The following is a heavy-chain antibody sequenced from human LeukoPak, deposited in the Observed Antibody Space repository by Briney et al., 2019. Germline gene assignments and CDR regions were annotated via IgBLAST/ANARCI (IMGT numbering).Heavy chain of an antibody. V-gene: IGHV3-23*01. J-gene: IGHJ4*02. Sequence: PGGSLRLSCAASGFTFSSYAMSWVRQAPGKGLEWVSGISGRDGNTYYADSVKGRFTISRDNSKNTLYLQMISLRVEDTAIYYCAKDRIVMSGLFDYWGQGTLVTVSS. CDR3: AKDRIVMSGLFDY. D-gene: IGHD6-19*01. CDR2: ISGRDGNT. CDR1: GFTFSSYA.